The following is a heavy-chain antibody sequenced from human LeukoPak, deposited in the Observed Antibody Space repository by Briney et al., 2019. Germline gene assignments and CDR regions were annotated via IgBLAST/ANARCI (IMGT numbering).Heavy chain of an antibody. Sequence: GESLKISCKASGYNFATYWIAWVRQMPGKGLEWVAITFPADSETKYSPSFRGQVTISADRSISTAYLQWSSLKASDTAMYYCARHRWTDLAYFDYMDVWGKGTTITVSS. CDR1: GYNFATYW. J-gene: IGHJ6*03. CDR2: TFPADSET. CDR3: ARHRWTDLAYFDYMDV. V-gene: IGHV5-51*01. D-gene: IGHD3/OR15-3a*01.